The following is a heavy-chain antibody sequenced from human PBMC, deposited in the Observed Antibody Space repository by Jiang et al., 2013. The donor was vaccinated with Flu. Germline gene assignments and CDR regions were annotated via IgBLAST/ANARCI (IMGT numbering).Heavy chain of an antibody. CDR3: AKEDGWWLRSAWFDP. CDR2: ISGSGGST. V-gene: IGHV3-23*01. Sequence: GKGLEWVSAISGSGGSTYYADSVKGRFTISRDNSKNTLYLQMNSLRAEDTAVYYCAKEDGWWLRSAWFDPWGQGTLVTVSS. D-gene: IGHD5-12*01. J-gene: IGHJ5*02.